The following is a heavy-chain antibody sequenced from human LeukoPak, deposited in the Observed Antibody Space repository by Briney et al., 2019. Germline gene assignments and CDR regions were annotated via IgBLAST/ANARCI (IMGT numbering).Heavy chain of an antibody. D-gene: IGHD3-22*01. CDR3: TTDLRYESSGFVIDY. V-gene: IGHV3-15*01. Sequence: GGSLRLSCAASGFTFSDAWMNWVRQAPGKGLEWVGRIKSKTDGGTTDYAAPVKGRYTISRDDSKNTLYLQMNSLKTGDTAVYYCTTDLRYESSGFVIDYWGQGTLVTVSS. J-gene: IGHJ4*02. CDR2: IKSKTDGGTT. CDR1: GFTFSDAW.